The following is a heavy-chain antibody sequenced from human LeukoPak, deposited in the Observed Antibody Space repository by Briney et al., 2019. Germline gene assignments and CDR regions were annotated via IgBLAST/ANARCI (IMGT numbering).Heavy chain of an antibody. Sequence: GGSLRLSCAASGFTFSSYSMNWVRQAPGKGLEWVSSISSSSSYIYYADSVKGRFTISRDNAKNSLYLQMNSLRAEDTAVYYCARDGRITIFGVVINYGMDVWGQGTTVTVSS. J-gene: IGHJ6*02. D-gene: IGHD3-3*01. V-gene: IGHV3-21*01. CDR1: GFTFSSYS. CDR3: ARDGRITIFGVVINYGMDV. CDR2: ISSSSSYI.